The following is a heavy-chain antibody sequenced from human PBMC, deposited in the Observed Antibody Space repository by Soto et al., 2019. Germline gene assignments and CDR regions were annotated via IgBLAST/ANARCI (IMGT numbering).Heavy chain of an antibody. J-gene: IGHJ6*02. CDR3: ARHSITRGVPSPRGMDV. CDR2: IDHRDSYT. Sequence: EVQLVQSGAEVKKPGESLRISCKGSGYSFTSYWISLVRQIPGKGLEWMGRIDHRDSYTNSSPSLQGHVTISADKSISTAYLQWSSLKASDTAKYYCARHSITRGVPSPRGMDVWGQGTTVTVSS. V-gene: IGHV5-10-1*01. D-gene: IGHD3-10*01. CDR1: GYSFTSYW.